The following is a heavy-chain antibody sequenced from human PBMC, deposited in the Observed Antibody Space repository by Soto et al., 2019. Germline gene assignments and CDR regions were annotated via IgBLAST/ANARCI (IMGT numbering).Heavy chain of an antibody. CDR1: GFTFGDYA. CDR3: TGLAAAGIYYYYYGMDV. Sequence: GGSLRLSCTASGFTFGDYAMSWFRQAPGKGLEWVGFIRSKAYGGTTEYAASVKGRFTISRDDSKSIAYLQMNSLKTEDTAVYYCTGLAAAGIYYYYYGMDVWVQGTTVTVSS. V-gene: IGHV3-49*03. CDR2: IRSKAYGGTT. D-gene: IGHD6-13*01. J-gene: IGHJ6*02.